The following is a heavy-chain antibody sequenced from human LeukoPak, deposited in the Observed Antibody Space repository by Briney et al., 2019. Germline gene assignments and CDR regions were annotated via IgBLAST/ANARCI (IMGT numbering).Heavy chain of an antibody. CDR3: AREVRGYSYGYGGDYYYMDV. D-gene: IGHD5-18*01. Sequence: GGSLRLSCAASGFTFNSYSMNWVRQTPGKGLEWVSSISSSSSYIYYADSVKGRFTISRDNAKNSLYLQMNSLRAEDTAVYYCAREVRGYSYGYGGDYYYMDVWGKGTTVTISS. V-gene: IGHV3-21*01. CDR1: GFTFNSYS. CDR2: ISSSSSYI. J-gene: IGHJ6*03.